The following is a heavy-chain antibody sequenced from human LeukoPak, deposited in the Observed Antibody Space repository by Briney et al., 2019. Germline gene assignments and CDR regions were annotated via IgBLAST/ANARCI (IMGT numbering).Heavy chain of an antibody. CDR2: INHSGST. CDR3: VRGRDQYQLLISEAFDI. V-gene: IGHV4-34*01. J-gene: IGHJ3*02. Sequence: SETLSLTCAVYGGSFSGYYWSWIRQPPGKGLEWIGEINHSGSTNYNPSLKSRVTISVDTSKNQFSLKLSSVTAADTAVYYCVRGRDQYQLLISEAFDIWGQGTVVTVSS. D-gene: IGHD2-2*01. CDR1: GGSFSGYY.